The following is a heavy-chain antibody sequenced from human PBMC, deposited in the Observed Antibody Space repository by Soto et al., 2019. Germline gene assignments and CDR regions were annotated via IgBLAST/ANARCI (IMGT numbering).Heavy chain of an antibody. CDR1: GFTFSSYS. CDR2: ISSSSSYI. V-gene: IGHV3-21*01. J-gene: IGHJ5*02. CDR3: ARDANCIAARPGWFDP. Sequence: GGSLRLSCAASGFTFSSYSMNWVRQAPGKGLEWVSSISSSSSYIYYADSVKGRFTISRDNAKNSLYLQMNSLRAEDTAVYYCARDANCIAARPGWFDPWGQGTLVTVSS. D-gene: IGHD6-6*01.